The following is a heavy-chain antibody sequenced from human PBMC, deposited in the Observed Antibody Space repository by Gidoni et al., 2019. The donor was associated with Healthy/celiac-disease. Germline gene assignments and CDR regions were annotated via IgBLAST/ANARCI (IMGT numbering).Heavy chain of an antibody. CDR1: GYSFTRYY. D-gene: IGHD3-10*01. CDR3: ARDGRAGDYYGSGPPHNWFDP. CDR2: INPNSGGT. J-gene: IGHJ5*02. V-gene: IGHV1-2*02. Sequence: QVQLVQSGAEVKTLGASVKVSCKSSGYSFTRYYMHWVRQAPGQGLEWMGWINPNSGGTNYAQKFQGRVTMTRDTSISTAYMELSRLRSDDTAVYYCARDGRAGDYYGSGPPHNWFDPWGQGTLVTVSS.